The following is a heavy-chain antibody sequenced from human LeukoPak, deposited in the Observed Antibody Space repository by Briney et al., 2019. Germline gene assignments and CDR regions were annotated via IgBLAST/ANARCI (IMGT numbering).Heavy chain of an antibody. D-gene: IGHD3-3*01. V-gene: IGHV4-30-4*01. Sequence: SETLSLTCTVSGGSISSGDYYWSWIRQPPGKGLEWIGYIYYSGSIYYNPSLKSRVTISVDTSKNQFSLKLSSVTAADTAVYYCARRITIFGVVTSFDYWGQGTLVTVSS. CDR2: IYYSGSI. CDR1: GGSISSGDYY. J-gene: IGHJ4*02. CDR3: ARRITIFGVVTSFDY.